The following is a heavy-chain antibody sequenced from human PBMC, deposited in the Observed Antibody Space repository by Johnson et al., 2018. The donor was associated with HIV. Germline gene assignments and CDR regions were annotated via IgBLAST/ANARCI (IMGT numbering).Heavy chain of an antibody. CDR2: INWNGGST. CDR1: GFTFSNYW. Sequence: VQLVESGGGLVQPGGSLRLSCAGSGFTFSNYWMHWVRQAPGKGLEWVSGINWNGGSTGYADSVKGRFTISRDNAKNSLYLQMNSLRAGDTAVYFCARRDPWVENGAFDIWGQGTMVTVSS. J-gene: IGHJ3*02. D-gene: IGHD5-24*01. V-gene: IGHV3-74*02. CDR3: ARRDPWVENGAFDI.